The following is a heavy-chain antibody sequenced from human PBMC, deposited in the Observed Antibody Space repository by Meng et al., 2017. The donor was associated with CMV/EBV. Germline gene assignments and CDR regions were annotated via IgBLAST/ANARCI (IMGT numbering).Heavy chain of an antibody. CDR1: GGTFSSYA. D-gene: IGHD2-2*01. V-gene: IGHV1-69*10. CDR3: ARVECKGYCSSTAGSDYAFDI. Sequence: SVKVSCKASGGTFSSYAIGWVRQAPGQGLEWMGGIIPILGIANYAQKFQGRVTITADKSTSTAYMELSSLRSEDTAVYYCARVECKGYCSSTAGSDYAFDIWGQGTMVTVSS. J-gene: IGHJ3*02. CDR2: IIPILGIA.